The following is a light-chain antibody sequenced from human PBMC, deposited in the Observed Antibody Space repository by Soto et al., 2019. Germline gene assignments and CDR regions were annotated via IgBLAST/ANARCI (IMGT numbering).Light chain of an antibody. J-gene: IGKJ5*01. CDR3: HQANSFPIT. Sequence: DIQMTQSQSSVSESVGDRVTITCRASQGISSWLAWYQQKPWKDPKLMIYAASSLQSGVPSTFSVSGSWTHCSLFISRLPPADFATYYCHQANSFPITFGQGTRLETK. CDR1: QGISSW. CDR2: AAS. V-gene: IGKV1-12*01.